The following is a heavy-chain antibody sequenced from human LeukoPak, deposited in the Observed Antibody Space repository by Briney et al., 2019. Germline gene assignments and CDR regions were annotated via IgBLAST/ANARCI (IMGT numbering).Heavy chain of an antibody. CDR1: GFTFSSYG. D-gene: IGHD2-15*01. Sequence: GGSLRLSCAASGFTFSSYGMHWVRQAPGKGLEWVAVIWYDGSNKYYADSVKGRFTISRGNSKNTLYLQMNSLRAEDTAVYYCARGDIVVSPPDAFDIWGQGTMVTVSS. CDR3: ARGDIVVSPPDAFDI. V-gene: IGHV3-33*01. J-gene: IGHJ3*02. CDR2: IWYDGSNK.